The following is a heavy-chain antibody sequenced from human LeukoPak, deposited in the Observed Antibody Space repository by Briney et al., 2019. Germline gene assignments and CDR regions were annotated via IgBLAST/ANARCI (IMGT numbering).Heavy chain of an antibody. CDR3: ARHSYDSSGYYKMNFDY. CDR1: GYSFTSYW. V-gene: IGHV5-51*01. CDR2: IYPGDSDT. J-gene: IGHJ4*02. Sequence: GESLKISRKGSGYSFTSYWIGWVRQMPGKGLEWMGIIYPGDSDTRYSPSFQGQVTISADKSISTAYLQWSSLKASDTAMYYCARHSYDSSGYYKMNFDYWGQGTLVTVSS. D-gene: IGHD3-22*01.